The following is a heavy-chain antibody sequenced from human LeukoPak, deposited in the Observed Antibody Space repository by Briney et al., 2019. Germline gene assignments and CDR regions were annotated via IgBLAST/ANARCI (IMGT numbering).Heavy chain of an antibody. D-gene: IGHD4-17*01. CDR1: GGSISSYY. V-gene: IGHV4-59*08. J-gene: IGHJ5*02. CDR2: IYYSGST. CDR3: ARQVVSGDRFDP. Sequence: SETLSLTCTVSGGSISSYYWSWIRQPPGKGLEWIGYIYYSGSTNYNPSLKSRVTISVDTSKNQFSLKLSSVTAADTAVYYCARQVVSGDRFDPWGQGTLVTVSS.